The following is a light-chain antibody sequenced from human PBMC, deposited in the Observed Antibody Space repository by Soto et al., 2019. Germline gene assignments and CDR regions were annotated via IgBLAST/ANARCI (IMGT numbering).Light chain of an antibody. J-gene: IGLJ2*01. CDR2: EVT. CDR3: SSYTFTSTIV. V-gene: IGLV2-14*01. CDR1: SSDVGGYPY. Sequence: QSALTQPASMSGSPGQSITISCTGTSSDVGGYPYVSWYQHHPGKAPKLMIYEVTNWPSGVSNRFSGSKSGNTASLTISGLQAEDEADYYCSSYTFTSTIVFGGGTKLTVL.